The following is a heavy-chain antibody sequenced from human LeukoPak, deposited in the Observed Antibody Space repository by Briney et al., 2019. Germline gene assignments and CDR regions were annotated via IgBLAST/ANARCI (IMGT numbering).Heavy chain of an antibody. V-gene: IGHV3-53*04. CDR1: GFTVSSNY. J-gene: IGHJ6*02. D-gene: IGHD3-3*01. CDR2: IYSGGST. CDR3: ARTIHPHYYYYGMDV. Sequence: PGGSLRLSCAASGFTVSSNYMSWVRQAPGKGLEWVSVIYSGGSTYYADSVKGRFTISRHNSKNTLYLQMNSLRAEDTAVYYCARTIHPHYYYYGMDVWGQGTTVTVSS.